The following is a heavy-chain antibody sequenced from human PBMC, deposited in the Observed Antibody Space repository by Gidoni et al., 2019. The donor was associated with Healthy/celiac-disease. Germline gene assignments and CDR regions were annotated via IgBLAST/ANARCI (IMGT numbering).Heavy chain of an antibody. J-gene: IGHJ4*02. Sequence: EVQLVESGGGLVQPGGSLKLSWAASGFTFSGSAMPWVRQASGKGLEWVGRIRSKANSYATAYAASVKGRFTISRDDSKNTAYLQMNSLKTEDTAVYYCTSLGYCSSTSCYTLVDYWGQGTLVTVSS. V-gene: IGHV3-73*01. CDR3: TSLGYCSSTSCYTLVDY. D-gene: IGHD2-2*02. CDR1: GFTFSGSA. CDR2: IRSKANSYAT.